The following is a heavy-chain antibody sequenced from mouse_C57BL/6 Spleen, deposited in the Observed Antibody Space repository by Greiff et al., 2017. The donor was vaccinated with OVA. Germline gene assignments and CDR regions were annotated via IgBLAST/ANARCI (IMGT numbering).Heavy chain of an antibody. D-gene: IGHD1-1*01. Sequence: QVQLQQPGAELVKPGASVKLSCKASGYTLTSYWMHWVKQRPGQGLEWIGMIHPNSGSTNYNEKFKSKATLTVDKSSSTAYMQLSSLTSEDSAVYYCAIDYGSSYVYFDVWGTRTTVTVSS. CDR1: GYTLTSYW. V-gene: IGHV1-64*01. CDR3: AIDYGSSYVYFDV. J-gene: IGHJ1*03. CDR2: IHPNSGST.